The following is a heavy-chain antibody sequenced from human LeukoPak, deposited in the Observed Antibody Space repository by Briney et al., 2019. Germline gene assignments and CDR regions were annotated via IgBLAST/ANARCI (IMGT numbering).Heavy chain of an antibody. J-gene: IGHJ4*02. CDR1: GFTFSTYD. V-gene: IGHV3-21*04. CDR2: ITSTSHYI. CDR3: ARDYDILTGYFRGGFDY. Sequence: PGGSLRLSCSASGFTFSTYDMNWVRQAPGKGLEWVSSITSTSHYIYYADSVRGRFTISRDNAKKSLYLQMNSLRAEDTAVYYCARDYDILTGYFRGGFDYWGQGTLVTVSS. D-gene: IGHD3-9*01.